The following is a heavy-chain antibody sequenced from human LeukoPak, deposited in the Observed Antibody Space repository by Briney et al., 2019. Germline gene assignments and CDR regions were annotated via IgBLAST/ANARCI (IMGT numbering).Heavy chain of an antibody. CDR3: AGRDYDFWSGYLGY. CDR2: IYYSGST. V-gene: IGHV4-59*01. J-gene: IGHJ4*02. Sequence: SETLSLTCTVFGGSISSYYWSWVRQPPGKGLEWIGYIYYSGSTNYNPSLKSRVTISVDTSKNQFSLKLSSVTAADTAEYYCAGRDYDFWSGYLGYWGQGTLVTVSS. CDR1: GGSISSYY. D-gene: IGHD3-3*01.